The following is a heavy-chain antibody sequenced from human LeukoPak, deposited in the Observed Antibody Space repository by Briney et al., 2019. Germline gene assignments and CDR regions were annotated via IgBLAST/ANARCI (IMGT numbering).Heavy chain of an antibody. D-gene: IGHD6-19*01. CDR3: AKGSIAVAGSHGDY. Sequence: GGSLRLSCAASGFLFRSYAMNWVRQAPGKGLEWVSAISGSGGSTYYADSVKGRFTISRDNSKNTLYLQMNSLRAEDTAVYYCAKGSIAVAGSHGDYWGQGTLVTVSS. CDR2: ISGSGGST. CDR1: GFLFRSYA. J-gene: IGHJ4*02. V-gene: IGHV3-23*01.